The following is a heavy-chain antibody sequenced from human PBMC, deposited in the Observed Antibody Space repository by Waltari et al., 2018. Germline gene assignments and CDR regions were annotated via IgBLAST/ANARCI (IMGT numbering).Heavy chain of an antibody. J-gene: IGHJ2*01. CDR1: GFTFSSYS. V-gene: IGHV3-21*04. Sequence: EVQLVESGGGLVKPGGSLRLSCAASGFTFSSYSMNWVRQAPGKGLEWVSSISSSSSYIYYADSVKGRLTIYRDNSKNTLYLQMNSLRGEDTAVYYCAKDCEVWGVSADWYFDLWGRGTLVTVSS. D-gene: IGHD3-16*01. CDR2: ISSSSSYI. CDR3: AKDCEVWGVSADWYFDL.